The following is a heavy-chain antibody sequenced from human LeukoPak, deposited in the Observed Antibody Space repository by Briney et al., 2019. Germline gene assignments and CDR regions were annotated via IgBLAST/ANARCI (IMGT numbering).Heavy chain of an antibody. J-gene: IGHJ4*02. CDR2: MNPNSGNT. D-gene: IGHD3-10*01. Sequence: ASVKVSCKASGYTFTSYDINWLRQATGQGLEWMGWMNPNSGNTGYAQKFQGRVTMTRNTSISTAYMELSSLRSEDTAVYYCATGSTPGNGYYLDYWGQGALVTVSS. V-gene: IGHV1-8*01. CDR3: ATGSTPGNGYYLDY. CDR1: GYTFTSYD.